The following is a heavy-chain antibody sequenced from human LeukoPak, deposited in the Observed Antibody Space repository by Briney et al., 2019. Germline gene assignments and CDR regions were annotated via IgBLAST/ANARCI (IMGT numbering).Heavy chain of an antibody. CDR3: VTGGIMLRGVTTTLRDY. J-gene: IGHJ4*02. Sequence: GGSLRLSCAASGFTFNSYSLNWVRQAPGEGLEWVASISSSSEFIHYADSVKGRFTISRDNAKNSLYLQMNSLRVEDTALYYCVTGGIMLRGVTTTLRDYWGQGTLVTVSS. V-gene: IGHV3-21*01. CDR1: GFTFNSYS. CDR2: ISSSSEFI. D-gene: IGHD3-10*01.